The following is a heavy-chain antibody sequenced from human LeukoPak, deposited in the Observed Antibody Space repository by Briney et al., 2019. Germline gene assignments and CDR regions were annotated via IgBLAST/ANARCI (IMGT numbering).Heavy chain of an antibody. Sequence: PGGSLRLSCAASGFTVSSNYMSWVRQAPGKGLEWVSVINSGGSTSYADSVKGRFTISRDNSKNTLYLQMNSLRAEDTAVYYCARGEVGTIGYYYYYMDVWGKGTTVTISS. CDR1: GFTVSSNY. V-gene: IGHV3-53*01. CDR2: INSGGST. J-gene: IGHJ6*03. CDR3: ARGEVGTIGYYYYYMDV. D-gene: IGHD5-12*01.